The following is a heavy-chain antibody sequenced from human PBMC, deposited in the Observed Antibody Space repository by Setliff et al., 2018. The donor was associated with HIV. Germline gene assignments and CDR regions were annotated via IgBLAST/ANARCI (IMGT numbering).Heavy chain of an antibody. D-gene: IGHD3-22*01. CDR3: ARDPYDTTGYRIFDH. J-gene: IGHJ4*02. CDR1: GFTFSRYW. V-gene: IGHV3-7*05. CDR2: IKQDGSEE. Sequence: QPGGSLRLSCAASGFTFSRYWMTWVRQAPGRGLEWVANIKQDGSEENYVDSVKGRFTVSRDNANNLLYLEMNSLTAEDTAVYYCARDPYDTTGYRIFDHWGQGTLVTVSS.